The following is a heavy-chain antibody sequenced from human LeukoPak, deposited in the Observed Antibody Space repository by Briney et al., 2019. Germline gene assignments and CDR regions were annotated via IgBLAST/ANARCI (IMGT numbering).Heavy chain of an antibody. D-gene: IGHD6-13*01. Sequence: GGSLRLSCAASGFTFNNAWMSWVRQAPGKGLEWVSAISGSGGSTYYADSVKGRFTISRDNSKNTLSLQMNSLRAEDTAIYYCAKLGSWFNNWFDPWGQGTLVAVSS. CDR2: ISGSGGST. CDR1: GFTFNNAW. V-gene: IGHV3-23*01. CDR3: AKLGSWFNNWFDP. J-gene: IGHJ5*02.